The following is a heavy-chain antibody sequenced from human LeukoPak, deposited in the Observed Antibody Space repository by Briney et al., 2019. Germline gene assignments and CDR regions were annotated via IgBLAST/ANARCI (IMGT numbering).Heavy chain of an antibody. V-gene: IGHV3-7*01. CDR3: VKVGAYPILSYDS. D-gene: IGHD2-2*02. CDR2: IKQDGNEK. J-gene: IGHJ5*01. CDR1: RLTFSSYW. Sequence: GGSLRLSCADSRLTFSSYWMNWVRQAPGKGLEWVANIKQDGNEKYYVDSVKGRFPISRDNAKNSLYLQMDSLRAEDTAVYYCVKVGAYPILSYDSWGQGALVTVSS.